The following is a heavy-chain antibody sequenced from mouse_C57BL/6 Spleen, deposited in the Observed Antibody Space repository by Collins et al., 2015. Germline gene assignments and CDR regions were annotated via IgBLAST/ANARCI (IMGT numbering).Heavy chain of an antibody. Sequence: QVQLQQPGAELVKPGASVKLSCKASGYTFTSYWMHWVKQRPGQGLEWIGMIHPNSGSTNYNEKFKSKATLTVDKSSSTAYMQLSSLTSEDSAVYYCARNFPYDYLAYWGQGTLVTVSA. V-gene: IGHV1-64*01. CDR2: IHPNSGST. J-gene: IGHJ3*01. D-gene: IGHD2-4*01. CDR3: ARNFPYDYLAY. CDR1: GYTFTSYW.